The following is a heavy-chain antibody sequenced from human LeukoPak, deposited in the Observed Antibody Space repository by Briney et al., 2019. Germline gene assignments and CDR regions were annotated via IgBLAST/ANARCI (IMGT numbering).Heavy chain of an antibody. V-gene: IGHV3-73*01. D-gene: IGHD5-24*01. CDR1: GFTFSGSA. Sequence: GGSLKLSCAASGFTFSGSAMHGVRQASGKGRGWVGRIRSKANSYATAYAASVKGRFTIARDDSKNTAYLQMNSLRTEDTAVYYCTQMEDHTGAFDIWGQGTMVTVSS. J-gene: IGHJ3*02. CDR2: IRSKANSYAT. CDR3: TQMEDHTGAFDI.